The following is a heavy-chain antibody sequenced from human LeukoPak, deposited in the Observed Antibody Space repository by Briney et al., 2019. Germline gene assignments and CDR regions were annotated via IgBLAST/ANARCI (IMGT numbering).Heavy chain of an antibody. V-gene: IGHV3-9*01. CDR1: GFTFDDYA. CDR2: ISWNSGSI. J-gene: IGHJ4*02. D-gene: IGHD3-10*02. Sequence: LRLSCAASGFTFDDYAMHWVRQAPGKGLEWVSGISWNSGSIGYADSVKGRFTISRDSGRKSVYLQMNSLTTDDTAFYFCAKELDTMFFDYWGQGALVTVSS. CDR3: AKELDTMFFDY.